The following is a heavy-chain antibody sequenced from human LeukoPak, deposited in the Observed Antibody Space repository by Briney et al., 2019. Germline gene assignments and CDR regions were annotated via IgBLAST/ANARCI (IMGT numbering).Heavy chain of an antibody. V-gene: IGHV4-34*01. D-gene: IGHD3-22*01. CDR2: INHSGST. CDR1: GFTFSSYA. CDR3: ARSGSMGYDSSGIPGFDY. Sequence: PGGSLRLSCAASGFTFSSYAMSWIRQPPGKGLEWIGEINHSGSTNYNPSLKSRVTISVDTSKNQFSLKLSSVTAADTAVYYCARSGSMGYDSSGIPGFDYWGQGTLVTVSS. J-gene: IGHJ4*02.